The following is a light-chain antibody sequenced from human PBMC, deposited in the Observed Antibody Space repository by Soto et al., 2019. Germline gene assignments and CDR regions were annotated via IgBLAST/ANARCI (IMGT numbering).Light chain of an antibody. CDR1: RSVSSSY. J-gene: IGKJ5*01. Sequence: ESLLTQSPGTLSLSPGERSTLSCRASRSVSSSYLAWYQQKPGQAPRLLIYGASSRATGIPDRFSGSGSGTDFTLTISRLEPEDFAVYYRQQYGSSSITFGQGTRLEIK. CDR3: QQYGSSSIT. CDR2: GAS. V-gene: IGKV3-20*01.